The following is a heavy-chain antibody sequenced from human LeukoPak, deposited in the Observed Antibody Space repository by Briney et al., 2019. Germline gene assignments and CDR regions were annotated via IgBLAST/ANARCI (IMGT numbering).Heavy chain of an antibody. V-gene: IGHV4-30-4*08. Sequence: SQTLSLTCTVSGGSISSGDYYWSWNRQPPGKGLEWIGDIYYSGSTYYNPPLKSRVTISVDTSKNQFSLKLSSVTAADTAVYYCARERYSGSYYSFDYWGQGTLVTVSS. CDR3: ARERYSGSYYSFDY. J-gene: IGHJ4*02. CDR2: IYYSGST. CDR1: GGSISSGDYY. D-gene: IGHD1-26*01.